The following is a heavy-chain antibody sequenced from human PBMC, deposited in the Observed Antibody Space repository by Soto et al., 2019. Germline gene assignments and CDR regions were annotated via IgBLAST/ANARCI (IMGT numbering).Heavy chain of an antibody. Sequence: VQLLESGGGLVQPGGSLRLSCAASGFTFSSYAMSWVRQAPGKGLEWVSAISGSGGSTYYADSVKGRFTISRDNSKNTLYLQMNSLRAEDTAVYYCAKGELMVYAIPHYYYYYGMDVWGQGTTVTVSS. V-gene: IGHV3-23*01. D-gene: IGHD2-8*01. J-gene: IGHJ6*02. CDR2: ISGSGGST. CDR3: AKGELMVYAIPHYYYYYGMDV. CDR1: GFTFSSYA.